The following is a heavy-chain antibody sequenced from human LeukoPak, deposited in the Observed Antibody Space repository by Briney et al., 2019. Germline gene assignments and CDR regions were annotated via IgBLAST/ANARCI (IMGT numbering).Heavy chain of an antibody. V-gene: IGHV6-1*01. CDR3: ARLGLGGAFDI. CDR1: GDSVSSNSAV. Sequence: SQTLSLTCAISGDSVSSNSAVWNWIRQSPSRGLEWLGRTYYRSKWYNDYAVSVKSQITIKPDTSKNQFSLQLNSATPEDTAVYYCARLGLGGAFDIWGQGTMVTVSS. CDR2: TYYRSKWYN. D-gene: IGHD2-15*01. J-gene: IGHJ3*02.